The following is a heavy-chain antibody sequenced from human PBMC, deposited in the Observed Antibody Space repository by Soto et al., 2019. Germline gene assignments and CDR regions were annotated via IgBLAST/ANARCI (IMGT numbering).Heavy chain of an antibody. V-gene: IGHV4-30-4*01. J-gene: IGHJ6*02. CDR1: GGSISSGDYY. Sequence: SETLFLTCTVSGGSISSGDYYWSWIRQPPGKGLEWIGYIYYSGSTYYNPSLKSRVTISVDTSKNQFSLKLSSVTAADTAVYYCARDRAFRVPAAMPGGYYYYGMDVWGQGTTVTVSS. CDR3: ARDRAFRVPAAMPGGYYYYGMDV. CDR2: IYYSGST. D-gene: IGHD2-2*01.